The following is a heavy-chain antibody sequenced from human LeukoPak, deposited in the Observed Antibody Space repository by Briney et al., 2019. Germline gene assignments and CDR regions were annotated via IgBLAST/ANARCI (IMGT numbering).Heavy chain of an antibody. Sequence: SGPTLVKPTQTLTLTCTFSGFSLSTSGVGVGWIRQPPGKALEWLALIYWDDDKRYSPSLKSRLTITKDTSKNQVVLTMTNMDPVDTATYYCAHSEPLNGYCSGGSCYLPNGFDYWGQGTLVTVSS. J-gene: IGHJ4*02. CDR1: GFSLSTSGVG. CDR2: IYWDDDK. CDR3: AHSEPLNGYCSGGSCYLPNGFDY. V-gene: IGHV2-5*02. D-gene: IGHD2-15*01.